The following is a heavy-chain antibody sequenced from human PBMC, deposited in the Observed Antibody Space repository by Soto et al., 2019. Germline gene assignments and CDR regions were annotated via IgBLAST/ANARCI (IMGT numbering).Heavy chain of an antibody. V-gene: IGHV3-15*01. Sequence: GGSLRLSCAASGFTFSNAWMSWVRQAPGKGLEWVGRIKSKPDGGTTDYAAPVKGRFTISRDDSKNTLYLQMNSLKTEDTAVYYCTTDGGIVVVVAAQEGRFDPWGQGTLVTVSS. D-gene: IGHD2-15*01. J-gene: IGHJ5*02. CDR3: TTDGGIVVVVAAQEGRFDP. CDR2: IKSKPDGGTT. CDR1: GFTFSNAW.